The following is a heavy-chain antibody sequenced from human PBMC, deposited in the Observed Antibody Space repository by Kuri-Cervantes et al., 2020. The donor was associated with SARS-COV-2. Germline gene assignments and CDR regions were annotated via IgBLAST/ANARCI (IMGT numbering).Heavy chain of an antibody. J-gene: IGHJ5*02. D-gene: IGHD3-10*01. Sequence: GGSLRLSCAASGFTFSSYAMHWVRQAPGKGLEWVAVISYDGSNKYYADSVKGRFTISRDNSKNTLYLQMSSLRAEDTAVYYCAREDPSDNWFDPWGQGTLVTVSS. CDR1: GFTFSSYA. V-gene: IGHV3-30-3*01. CDR3: AREDPSDNWFDP. CDR2: ISYDGSNK.